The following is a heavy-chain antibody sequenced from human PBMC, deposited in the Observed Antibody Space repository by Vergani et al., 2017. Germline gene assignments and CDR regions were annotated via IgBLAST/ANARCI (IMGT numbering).Heavy chain of an antibody. J-gene: IGHJ5*02. D-gene: IGHD4-23*01. CDR1: GYTFTGYY. V-gene: IGHV1-2*02. Sequence: QVQLVQSGAEVKKPGASVKVSCKASGYTFTGYYMHWVRQAPGQGLEWMGCINPNSGGTNYAQKFQGRVTMTRDTSISTAYMELSRLRSDDTAVYYCARVGGGNRGAPRSGFDAWGQGSLVTVSS. CDR2: INPNSGGT. CDR3: ARVGGGNRGAPRSGFDA.